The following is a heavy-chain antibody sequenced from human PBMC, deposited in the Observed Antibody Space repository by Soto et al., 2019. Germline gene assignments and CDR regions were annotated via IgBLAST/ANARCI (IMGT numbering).Heavy chain of an antibody. CDR3: ARGTYSSGWYGYFDY. J-gene: IGHJ4*02. Sequence: QVQLQESRPGLVKPSETLSLTCTVSGGSISSYYWSWIWQPPGKGLGWIGYIYYSGSTNYNPSLKSRVTISVDTSKNQFSLKLSSVTAADTAVYYCARGTYSSGWYGYFDYWGQGTLVTVSS. V-gene: IGHV4-59*01. D-gene: IGHD6-19*01. CDR2: IYYSGST. CDR1: GGSISSYY.